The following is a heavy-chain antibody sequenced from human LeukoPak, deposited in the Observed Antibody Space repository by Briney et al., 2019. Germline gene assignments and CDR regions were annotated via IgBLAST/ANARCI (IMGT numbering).Heavy chain of an antibody. V-gene: IGHV3-33*01. CDR1: GFTFSSYG. J-gene: IGHJ4*02. D-gene: IGHD3-22*01. CDR2: IWYDGSNK. CDR3: AREKRITMIVVVMDY. Sequence: GGSLRLSCAASGFTFSSYGMRWVRQAPGKGLEWVAVIWYDGSNKYYADSVKGRFTISRDNSKNTLYLQMNSLRAEDTAVYYCAREKRITMIVVVMDYWGQGTLVTVSS.